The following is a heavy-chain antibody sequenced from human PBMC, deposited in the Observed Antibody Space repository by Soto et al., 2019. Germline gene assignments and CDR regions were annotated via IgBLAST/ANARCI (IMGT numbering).Heavy chain of an antibody. Sequence: ASVKVSCKASGYTFTSYGISWVRQAPGQGLEWMGWISAYNGNTNYAQKLQGRVTMITDTSTSTAYMELRSLRSDDTAVYYCARDDYSSWFGMDVWGQGTTVTVSS. CDR3: ARDDYSSWFGMDV. CDR2: ISAYNGNT. V-gene: IGHV1-18*01. J-gene: IGHJ6*02. D-gene: IGHD4-4*01. CDR1: GYTFTSYG.